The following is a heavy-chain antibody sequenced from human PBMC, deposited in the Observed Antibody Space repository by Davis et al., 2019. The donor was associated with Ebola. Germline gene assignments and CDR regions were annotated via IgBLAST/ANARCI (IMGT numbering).Heavy chain of an antibody. CDR2: IIPDGRSA. D-gene: IGHD2-15*01. V-gene: IGHV3-74*01. CDR3: AKQGYCSGGSCPYYYYGMDV. J-gene: IGHJ6*02. Sequence: GESLKTSCAASGFTFNNYHIHWVRQAPGKGLVWVSRIIPDGRSASYADSVKGRFTISRDNAKNTLYLQMNSLRAEDTAVYYCAKQGYCSGGSCPYYYYGMDVWGQGTTVTVSS. CDR1: GFTFNNYH.